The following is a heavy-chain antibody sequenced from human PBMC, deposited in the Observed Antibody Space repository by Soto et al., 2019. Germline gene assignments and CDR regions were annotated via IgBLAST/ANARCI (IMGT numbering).Heavy chain of an antibody. CDR2: IYYSGST. CDR1: GGSISSGGYY. D-gene: IGHD5-18*01. Sequence: QVQLQESGPGLVKPSQTLSLTCTVSGGSISSGGYYWSWIRQHPGKGLEWIGYIYYSGSTYYNPSLKSRVTISVDTSKNQFSLNLRSVTAADTAVYYSAREHSNTQRALDYWGQGTLVMVSS. CDR3: AREHSNTQRALDY. J-gene: IGHJ4*02. V-gene: IGHV4-31*03.